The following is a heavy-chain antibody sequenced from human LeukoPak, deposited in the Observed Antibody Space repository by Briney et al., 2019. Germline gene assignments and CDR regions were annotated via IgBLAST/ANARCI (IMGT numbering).Heavy chain of an antibody. Sequence: SETLSLTCTVSGGSISSGGYYWSWIRPHPGKGLEWIGYIYYSGSTYYNPSLKSRVTISVDASKNQFSLKLSSVTAADTAVYYCARYCSSTSCYSDLSRWGQGTLVTVSS. CDR1: GGSISSGGYY. J-gene: IGHJ4*02. CDR2: IYYSGST. D-gene: IGHD2-2*01. V-gene: IGHV4-31*03. CDR3: ARYCSSTSCYSDLSR.